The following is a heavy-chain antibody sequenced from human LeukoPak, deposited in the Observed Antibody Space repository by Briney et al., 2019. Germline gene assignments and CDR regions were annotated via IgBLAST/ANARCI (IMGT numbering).Heavy chain of an antibody. CDR3: VRHNHMDV. Sequence: GASVKVSCKASGYTFTTYSMHWVRQAPGQGLEWMAIINLSGGSTDYTQKFQGRVTVTRDTSTSTVYMGLSSLRSEDTAVYYCVRHNHMDVWGQGTTVTVSS. V-gene: IGHV1-46*01. CDR1: GYTFTTYS. CDR2: INLSGGST. J-gene: IGHJ6*02.